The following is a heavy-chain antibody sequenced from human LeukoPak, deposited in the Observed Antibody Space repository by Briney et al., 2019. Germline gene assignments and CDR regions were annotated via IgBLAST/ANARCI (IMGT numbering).Heavy chain of an antibody. D-gene: IGHD6-19*01. Sequence: GGSLRLSCAASEFTFSAYWMHWVRQAPGKGLVWVSRIRGDGSMTNYADSVKGRFTISRDNAKNTLYLQMNSLRAEDTAVYYCARDRGESSGWYVGYYYYYGMDVWGQGTTVTVSS. CDR2: IRGDGSMT. V-gene: IGHV3-74*01. CDR3: ARDRGESSGWYVGYYYYYGMDV. CDR1: EFTFSAYW. J-gene: IGHJ6*02.